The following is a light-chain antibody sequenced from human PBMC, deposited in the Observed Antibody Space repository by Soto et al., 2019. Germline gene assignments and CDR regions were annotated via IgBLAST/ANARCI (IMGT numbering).Light chain of an antibody. J-gene: IGKJ1*01. Sequence: DIQMTQSPSSLSASVGDRVTITCRASQSISSYLNWYQKKPGIAPKLLIYVASSLQSGVPSRFSGSGSGTDFTLTISSLQPEDFATYYCQQTYSTPPCTFGQGTKVAI. CDR2: VAS. V-gene: IGKV1-39*01. CDR3: QQTYSTPPCT. CDR1: QSISSY.